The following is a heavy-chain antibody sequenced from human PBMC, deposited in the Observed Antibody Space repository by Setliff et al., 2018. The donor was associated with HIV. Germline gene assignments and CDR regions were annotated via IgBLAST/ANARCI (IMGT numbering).Heavy chain of an antibody. CDR2: FYTNGNT. J-gene: IGHJ4*01. D-gene: IGHD1-26*01. CDR1: GGSISDSH. V-gene: IGHV4-4*07. CDR3: ANDRYTGSCYPDF. Sequence: KTSETLSLTCSVSGGSISDSHWSWIRQPAGKGLEWLGRFYTNGNTYYSPSLRSRVTVSVDTSKNRFTLKMTYMTAADTAIYYCANDRYTGSCYPDFWGRGIPVTVSS.